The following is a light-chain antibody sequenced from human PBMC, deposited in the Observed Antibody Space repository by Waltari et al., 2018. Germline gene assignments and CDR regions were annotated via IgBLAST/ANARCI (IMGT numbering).Light chain of an antibody. Sequence: AIRITQSPSSLSASTGYRVTITCRASQGITTYLAWHQQKPGKAPKLLVYAASTLQSRVTSRFSGSGSDTDFTLTISCLQYEDIATYYYQQYYRYPRTLGHGTKVKI. J-gene: IGKJ1*01. CDR3: QQYYRYPRT. CDR2: AAS. CDR1: QGITTY. V-gene: IGKV1-8*01.